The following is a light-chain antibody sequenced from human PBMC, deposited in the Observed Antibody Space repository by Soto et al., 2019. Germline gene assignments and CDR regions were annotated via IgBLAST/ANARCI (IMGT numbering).Light chain of an antibody. CDR2: AAS. V-gene: IGKV1-39*01. J-gene: IGKJ1*01. Sequence: DIQMTQSPSSLSASVGDEVTITCRASQSISSYLNWYQQKPGKAPKLLIYAASSLQSGVPSRFSGSGSGTDFTLTISSLQPEDFATYYCQQSYSTMWTFGQGTKVDI. CDR3: QQSYSTMWT. CDR1: QSISSY.